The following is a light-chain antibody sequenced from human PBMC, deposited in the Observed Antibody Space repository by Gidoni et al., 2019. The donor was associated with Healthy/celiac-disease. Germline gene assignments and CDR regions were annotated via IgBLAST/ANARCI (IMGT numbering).Light chain of an antibody. V-gene: IGKV1-5*03. CDR2: KAS. Sequence: DTQMTQSPSTPSASVGDRVTIPCRASQRISSWLAWYQQQPGKAPKLLIYKASSLESRVPSRFGSSGSGTEFTLTISSLQPDDFATYYCQHYNSAPMYTFXXXTKLEIK. CDR1: QRISSW. J-gene: IGKJ2*01. CDR3: QHYNSAPMYT.